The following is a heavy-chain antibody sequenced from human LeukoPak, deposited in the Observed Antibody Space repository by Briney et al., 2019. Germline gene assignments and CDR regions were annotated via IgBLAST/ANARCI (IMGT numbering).Heavy chain of an antibody. Sequence: SETLSLTCTVSGGSISSYYWSWIRQPPGKGLEWIGYIYYSGSTNYNPSLKSRVIISVDTSKNQFSLKLSSVTAADTAVYYCARGPGVLRYFDWSSDYWGQGTLVTVSS. CDR1: GGSISSYY. J-gene: IGHJ4*02. CDR3: ARGPGVLRYFDWSSDY. D-gene: IGHD3-9*01. V-gene: IGHV4-59*01. CDR2: IYYSGST.